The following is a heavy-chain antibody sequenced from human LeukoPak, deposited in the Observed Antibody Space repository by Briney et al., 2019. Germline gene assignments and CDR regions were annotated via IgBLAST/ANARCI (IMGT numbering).Heavy chain of an antibody. CDR1: GFTFSSYA. Sequence: GGSLRLSCSASGFTFSSYAMHWVGQAPGKGLEYVSAISSNGGSTYYADSVKGRFTISRDNSKNTLYLQMSSLRAEDTAVYYCVTHYGSGSYYADWFDPWGQGTLVTVSS. CDR2: ISSNGGST. V-gene: IGHV3-64D*06. CDR3: VTHYGSGSYYADWFDP. D-gene: IGHD3-10*01. J-gene: IGHJ5*02.